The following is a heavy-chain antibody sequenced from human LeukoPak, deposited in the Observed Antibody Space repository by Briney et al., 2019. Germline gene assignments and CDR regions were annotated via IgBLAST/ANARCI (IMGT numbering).Heavy chain of an antibody. CDR3: TRESGAFCPFGF. V-gene: IGHV4-4*02. J-gene: IGHJ4*02. CDR2: GHLSGAT. CDR1: GGSIMTTNW. Sequence: SGTLSLTCDVSGGSIMTTNWWSWVRQPPNKGLEWIGEGHLSGATNYNPSLESRVIMSNDTSRNYLSLELTSVTDADTAMYYCTRESGAFCPFGFWGQGTLVTVSS. D-gene: IGHD1-26*01.